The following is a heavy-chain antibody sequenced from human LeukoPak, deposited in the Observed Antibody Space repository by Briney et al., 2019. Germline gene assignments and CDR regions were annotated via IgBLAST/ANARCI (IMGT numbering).Heavy chain of an antibody. Sequence: PGGSLRLSCAASGFTFSDYYMTWIRQAPGKGLEWVSYISSSGDTIYYADFVKGRFTISRDNAQHSLYLQMNSLRAEDAAVYYCARDYFDILTGYNNVGPDYYGMDVWGQGTTVTVSS. D-gene: IGHD3-9*01. CDR2: ISSSGDTI. J-gene: IGHJ6*02. CDR3: ARDYFDILTGYNNVGPDYYGMDV. V-gene: IGHV3-11*01. CDR1: GFTFSDYY.